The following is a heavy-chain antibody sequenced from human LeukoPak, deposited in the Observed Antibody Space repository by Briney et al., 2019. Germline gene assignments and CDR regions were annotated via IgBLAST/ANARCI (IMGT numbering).Heavy chain of an antibody. Sequence: LSLTCTLSGGSVSSRCYYWGWIREPPWKGLEWIGSIYYSGSTYYNPSLKSRVTISVDTSKNQFSLKLRSVPDADTAVYYCARLSGPAGPVGYWGQGTLVPVSS. CDR2: IYYSGST. D-gene: IGHD1-26*01. CDR1: GGSVSSRCYY. CDR3: ARLSGPAGPVGY. V-gene: IGHV4-39*01. J-gene: IGHJ4*02.